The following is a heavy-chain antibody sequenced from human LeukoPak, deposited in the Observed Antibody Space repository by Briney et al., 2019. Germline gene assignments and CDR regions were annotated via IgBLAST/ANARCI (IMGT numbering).Heavy chain of an antibody. J-gene: IGHJ4*02. CDR1: GLTFDDYA. Sequence: GGSLRLSCAASGLTFDDYAMHWVRQAPGKGLEWVSGISWNSGSIGYADSVKGRFTISRDNAKNSLYLQMNSLRAEDMALYYCARSSGWYEVDHWGQGTLVTVSS. V-gene: IGHV3-9*03. CDR3: ARSSGWYEVDH. CDR2: ISWNSGSI. D-gene: IGHD6-19*01.